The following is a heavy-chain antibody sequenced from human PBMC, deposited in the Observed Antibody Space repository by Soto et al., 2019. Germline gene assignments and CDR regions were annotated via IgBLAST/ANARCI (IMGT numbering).Heavy chain of an antibody. D-gene: IGHD5-12*01. J-gene: IGHJ4*02. CDR2: INHSGST. V-gene: IGHV4-34*01. Sequence: PSETLSLTCAVYGGSFSGYYWSWIRQPPGKGLEWIGEINHSGSTNYNPSLKSRVTISVDTSKNQFSLKLSSVTAADTAVYYCARGPTDGYSGYDFDYWGQGTLVTVSS. CDR1: GGSFSGYY. CDR3: ARGPTDGYSGYDFDY.